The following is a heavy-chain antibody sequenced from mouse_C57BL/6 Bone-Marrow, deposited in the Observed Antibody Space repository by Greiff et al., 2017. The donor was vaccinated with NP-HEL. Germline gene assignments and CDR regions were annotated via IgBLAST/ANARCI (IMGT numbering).Heavy chain of an antibody. CDR3: ARPIYYNNEGFDY. J-gene: IGHJ2*01. D-gene: IGHD2-4*01. CDR1: GFTFSDYG. CDR2: ISRGRSTI. Sequence: EVMLVEPGGGLVKPGGSLKLSCAASGFTFSDYGLHWVRQAPEKGLEWVAYISRGRSTIYYADKVTGRFTISRDNAKNTLYLQMTSLTSKDTAMYYCARPIYYNNEGFDYWGQGTTLTVSS. V-gene: IGHV5-17*03.